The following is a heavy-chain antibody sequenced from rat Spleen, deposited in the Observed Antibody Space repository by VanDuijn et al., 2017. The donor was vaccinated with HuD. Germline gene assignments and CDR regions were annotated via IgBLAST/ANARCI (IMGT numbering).Heavy chain of an antibody. J-gene: IGHJ1*01. D-gene: IGHD2-2*01. CDR1: GFTFSDYD. Sequence: EVQLVESGGGLVQPGRSMKLSCAASGFTFSDYDMAWVRQAPTKGLEWVASISYDGSSTYYRDSVRGRFTISRDNAENTAYLQMNSLWSEDTATYYCTGGGIPWYLDFWGPGTMVTVSS. V-gene: IGHV5-22*01. CDR2: ISYDGSST. CDR3: TGGGIPWYLDF.